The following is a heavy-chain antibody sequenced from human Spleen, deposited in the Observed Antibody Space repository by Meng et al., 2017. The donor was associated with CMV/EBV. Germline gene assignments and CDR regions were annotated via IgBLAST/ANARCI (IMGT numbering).Heavy chain of an antibody. CDR1: GFAFNTDA. CDR3: ARLGSFTYYYFGMDV. J-gene: IGHJ6*02. Sequence: GESLKISCVGSGFAFNTDAMTWVRQAPGKGLEWVSVIYSGGSATYYADSVRGRFTISRDNSKNTLYLQMDTLRAEDTAVYYCARLGSFTYYYFGMDVWGQGTTVTVSS. V-gene: IGHV3-23*03. CDR2: IYSGGSAT. D-gene: IGHD1-26*01.